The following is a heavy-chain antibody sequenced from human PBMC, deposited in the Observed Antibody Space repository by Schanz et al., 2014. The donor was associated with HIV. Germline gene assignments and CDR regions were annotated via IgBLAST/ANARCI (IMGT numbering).Heavy chain of an antibody. V-gene: IGHV4-39*01. J-gene: IGHJ4*02. CDR2: IYYSGST. CDR1: GTSISRGGFY. Sequence: QVQVQESGPGLVKPSQNLSLTCSVSGTSISRGGFYWIWIRQPPGKGLEWIGSIYYSGSTYYNPSQKSRAPIPVDTSKNQFSLKLSFVTAADTAVYYCARPPAAAGPFDYWGQGTLVTVSS. D-gene: IGHD6-13*01. CDR3: ARPPAAAGPFDY.